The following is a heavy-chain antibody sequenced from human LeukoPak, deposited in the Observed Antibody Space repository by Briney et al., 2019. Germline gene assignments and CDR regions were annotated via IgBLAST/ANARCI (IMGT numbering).Heavy chain of an antibody. V-gene: IGHV4-59*01. CDR1: GFTFSTYG. J-gene: IGHJ3*02. CDR3: ARVKVEYSSGWYERNDAFDI. CDR2: IYYSGST. D-gene: IGHD6-19*01. Sequence: GSLRLSCTTSGFTFSTYGMHWVRQAPGKGLEWIGYIYYSGSTNYNPSLKSRVTISVDTSKNQFSLKLSSVTAADTAVYYCARVKVEYSSGWYERNDAFDIWGQGTMVTVSS.